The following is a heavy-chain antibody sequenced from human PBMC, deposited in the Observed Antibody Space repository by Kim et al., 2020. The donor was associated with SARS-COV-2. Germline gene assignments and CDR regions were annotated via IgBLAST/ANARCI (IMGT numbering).Heavy chain of an antibody. Sequence: GESLKISCKGSGYSFTTYWISWVRQMPEKGLEWMGRIDPSDSYTNYSPSFQGHVTISADKSISTAYLQWSSLKASDTAMYYCATSVAGLTLDYWDQGTLVTVSS. CDR1: GYSFTTYW. D-gene: IGHD6-19*01. J-gene: IGHJ4*02. CDR3: ATSVAGLTLDY. CDR2: IDPSDSYT. V-gene: IGHV5-10-1*01.